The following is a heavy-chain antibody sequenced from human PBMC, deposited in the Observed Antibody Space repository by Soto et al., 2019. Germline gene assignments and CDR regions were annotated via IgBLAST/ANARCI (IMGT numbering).Heavy chain of an antibody. Sequence: KPSETLSLTCTVSGGSISSYYWSWIRQPPGKGLEWIGYIYYSGSTNYNPSLKSRVTISVDTSKNQFSLKLSSVTAADTAVYYCAREAGSSSWYDENYYGMDVWGQGTTVTVSS. V-gene: IGHV4-59*01. CDR3: AREAGSSSWYDENYYGMDV. J-gene: IGHJ6*02. CDR1: GGSISSYY. CDR2: IYYSGST. D-gene: IGHD6-13*01.